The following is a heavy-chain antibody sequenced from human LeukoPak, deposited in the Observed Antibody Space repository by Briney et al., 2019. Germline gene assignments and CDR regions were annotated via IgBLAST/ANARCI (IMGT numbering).Heavy chain of an antibody. CDR1: GFTFSSYS. J-gene: IGHJ5*02. V-gene: IGHV3-21*01. CDR3: AREVSDDSSGYRSNWFHP. CDR2: ISSSSSYI. D-gene: IGHD3-22*01. Sequence: GGSLRLSCAASGFTFSSYSMNWVRQAPGKGLEWVSSISSSSSYIYYADSVKGRLTNSRDNAKNSLYLQMNSLRAEDTAVYYCAREVSDDSSGYRSNWFHPWGEGDLVTVSS.